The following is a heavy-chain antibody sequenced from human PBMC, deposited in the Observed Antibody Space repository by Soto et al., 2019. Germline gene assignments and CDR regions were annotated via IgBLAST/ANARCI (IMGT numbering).Heavy chain of an antibody. CDR1: GYTFTGYY. V-gene: IGHV1-2*04. Sequence: QVQLVQSGAEVKKPGASVKVSCKESGYTFTGYYMHWVRQAPGQGLEGMGWINPHSGGTNYAQKFQGWVTMTRDTSFSTACLELRRLRSEDTAVYYCARSPPFYAFWSATVIRKYYYDGRDVWGQGTTVTVSS. CDR2: INPHSGGT. CDR3: ARSPPFYAFWSATVIRKYYYDGRDV. J-gene: IGHJ6*02. D-gene: IGHD3-3*01.